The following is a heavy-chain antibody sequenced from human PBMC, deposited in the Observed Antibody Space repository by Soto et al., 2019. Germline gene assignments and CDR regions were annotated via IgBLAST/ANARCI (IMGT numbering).Heavy chain of an antibody. J-gene: IGHJ4*02. CDR2: IYYSGST. CDR3: ARRRLAAADY. V-gene: IGHV4-39*01. D-gene: IGHD6-13*01. CDR1: GGSISSSSYY. Sequence: QLQLQESGPGLVKPSETLSLTCTVSGGSISSSSYYWGCLRQPPGKGLEWIGSIYYSGSTYYNPSLKSRVPLSVDTSKTQFSLRLISVTAADAAVYYCARRRLAAADYWGQGTLVTVSS.